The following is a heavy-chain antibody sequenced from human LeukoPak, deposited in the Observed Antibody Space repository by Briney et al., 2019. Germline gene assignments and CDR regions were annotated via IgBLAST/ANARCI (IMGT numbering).Heavy chain of an antibody. CDR3: VRDNFGGYLPFF. Sequence: GGSLRLSCADSGFSFNTYSMNWVRQAPGKGLEWVSSISPSSDGIFYADSLRGRFTVSRDNAKNLLYLHLNSLRVEDTAVYFCVRDNFGGYLPFFWGQGTLVTVSS. V-gene: IGHV3-21*01. CDR1: GFSFNTYS. J-gene: IGHJ4*02. CDR2: ISPSSDGI. D-gene: IGHD6-25*01.